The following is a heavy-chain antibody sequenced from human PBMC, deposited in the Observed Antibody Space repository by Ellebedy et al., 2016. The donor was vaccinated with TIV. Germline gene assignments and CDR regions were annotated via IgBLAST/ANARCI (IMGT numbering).Heavy chain of an antibody. D-gene: IGHD5-18*01. CDR1: GFAFSSYS. CDR3: AKGGGGFSYGFDY. Sequence: GGSLRLSXEASGFAFSSYSMNWVRQAPGKGLEWVSTISATTGSGGTTYYADSVKGRFTISRDNSKNTLYLQMNSLRAEDTAVYYCAKGGGGFSYGFDYWGLGTLVTVSS. V-gene: IGHV3-23*01. J-gene: IGHJ4*02. CDR2: ISATTGSGGTT.